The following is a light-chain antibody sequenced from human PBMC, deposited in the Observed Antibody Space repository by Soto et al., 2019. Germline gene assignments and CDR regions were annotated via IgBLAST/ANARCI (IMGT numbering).Light chain of an antibody. CDR2: KVT. CDR3: SSYSGSNTLV. J-gene: IGLJ2*01. CDR1: NSDVGGYDH. Sequence: QSALTQPPSASGSRGQSVTISCTGTNSDVGGYDHVSWYQRHPGKGPKLIIYKVTQRPSGVPGRFSGSKAGNTASLTVSGLRAEDEGDYYCSSYSGSNTLVFGGGTKLTVL. V-gene: IGLV2-8*01.